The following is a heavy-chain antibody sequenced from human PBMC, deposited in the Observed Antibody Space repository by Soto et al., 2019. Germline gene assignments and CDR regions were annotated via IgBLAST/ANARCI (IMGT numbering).Heavy chain of an antibody. CDR1: GGSISRSAYY. D-gene: IGHD2-8*02. CDR3: ARDKITGLFDY. V-gene: IGHV4-39*02. J-gene: IGHJ4*02. CDR2: IYYSGST. Sequence: PSETLSVTYTGSGGSISRSAYYLAWIRQPPGKGLEWIGSIYYSGSTYYNPSLKSRVTISVDTSKNQFSLKLSSVTAADTAVYYCARDKITGLFDYWGQGTLVTVS.